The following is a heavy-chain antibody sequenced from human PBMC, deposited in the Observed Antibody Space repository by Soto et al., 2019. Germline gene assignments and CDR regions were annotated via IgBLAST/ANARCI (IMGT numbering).Heavy chain of an antibody. V-gene: IGHV4-34*01. CDR2: INDSGNI. CDR3: ARGLILWFGELSRRGGYYYCMDV. D-gene: IGHD3-10*01. J-gene: IGHJ6*03. Sequence: QVQLQQWGAGLLKPSETLSITCAVYGGSFSGYQWSWIRQTTGKGREWIGEINDSGNINYNPSLESRVTIFLDTPEKQIILKLSSVTAADTAVYYCARGLILWFGELSRRGGYYYCMDVWGKGTTVIVSS. CDR1: GGSFSGYQ.